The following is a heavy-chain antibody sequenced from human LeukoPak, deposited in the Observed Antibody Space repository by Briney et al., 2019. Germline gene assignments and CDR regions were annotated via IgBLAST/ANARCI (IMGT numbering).Heavy chain of an antibody. CDR1: GFTFSSYS. J-gene: IGHJ3*02. Sequence: GGSLRLPCAASGFTFSSYSMNWVRQAPGKGLEWVSSISSGSSYIYYADSVKGRFTISRDNAKNSLYLQMNSLKAEDTAVYYCAREALVIGNAFDIWGQGTMVTVSS. V-gene: IGHV3-21*01. CDR2: ISSGSSYI. D-gene: IGHD1-20*01. CDR3: AREALVIGNAFDI.